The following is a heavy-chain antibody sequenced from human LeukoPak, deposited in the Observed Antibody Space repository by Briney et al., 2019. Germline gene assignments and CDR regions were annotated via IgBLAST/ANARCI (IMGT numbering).Heavy chain of an antibody. J-gene: IGHJ4*02. CDR1: GYTFTSYG. CDR2: ISAYNGNT. Sequence: ASVKVSCKASGYTFTSYGISWVRQAPGQGLEWMGWISAYNGNTNYAQKLQGRVTMTTDTSTSTAYMELRSLRSDDTAVYYCARTENYDFWSGYYFDYWGQGTLVTVSS. D-gene: IGHD3-3*01. V-gene: IGHV1-18*01. CDR3: ARTENYDFWSGYYFDY.